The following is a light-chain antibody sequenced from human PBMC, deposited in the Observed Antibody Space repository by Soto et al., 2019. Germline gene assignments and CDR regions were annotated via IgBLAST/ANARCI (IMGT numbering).Light chain of an antibody. Sequence: QSALTQPASVSWSRGQSITISCTGTSSDVGAYNYVSWYQQHPGKAPKLIIYEVTNRPSGVSDRFSASKSGNTASLTISGLQAEDEADYYCDSYTSSSRVFGGGTKVTV. CDR3: DSYTSSSRV. CDR1: SSDVGAYNY. CDR2: EVT. V-gene: IGLV2-14*01. J-gene: IGLJ3*02.